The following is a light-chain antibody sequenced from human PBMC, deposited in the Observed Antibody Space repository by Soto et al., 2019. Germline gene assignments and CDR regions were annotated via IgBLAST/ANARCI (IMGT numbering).Light chain of an antibody. J-gene: IGLJ2*01. CDR2: EVN. CDR3: SSYTGGRTYWI. CDR1: SSDIGAYNY. V-gene: IGLV2-14*01. Sequence: QSALTQPASVSGSPGQSIPISCTGTSSDIGAYNYVSWYQQHPGKAPKLIIFEVNNRPSGVSNRFSGSKSGNTASLTISGLQLEDEADYHCSSYTGGRTYWIFGGGTKLTVL.